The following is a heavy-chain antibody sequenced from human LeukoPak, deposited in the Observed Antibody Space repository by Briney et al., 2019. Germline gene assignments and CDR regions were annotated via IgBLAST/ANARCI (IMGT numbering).Heavy chain of an antibody. CDR2: FDPEDGET. J-gene: IGHJ6*03. CDR1: GYTLTELS. D-gene: IGHD3-16*01. V-gene: IGHV1-24*01. CDR3: ATARLGGLALRYYYYTDV. Sequence: ASVKVSCKVSGYTLTELSMHWVRQAPGKGLEWMGGFDPEDGETIYAQKFQGRVTMTEDTSTDTAYMELSSLRSEDTAVYYCATARLGGLALRYYYYTDVWGKGTTVTVSS.